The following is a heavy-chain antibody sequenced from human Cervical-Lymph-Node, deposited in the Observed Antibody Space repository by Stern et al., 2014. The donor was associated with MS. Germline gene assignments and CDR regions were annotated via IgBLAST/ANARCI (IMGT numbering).Heavy chain of an antibody. V-gene: IGHV4-39*01. CDR2: VYYRGAT. CDR3: AKHACTGAACPFDL. J-gene: IGHJ4*02. CDR1: GDSISSYTHY. Sequence: QVQLQESGPGLVKPSETLSLTCAVSGDSISSYTHYWAWIRQPPGKGLEWIGSVYYRGATHYNPSLQSPVTIPVDTPKNHFSLGLNSVTAADTAVYYCAKHACTGAACPFDLWGQGTLVTVSS. D-gene: IGHD2-8*02.